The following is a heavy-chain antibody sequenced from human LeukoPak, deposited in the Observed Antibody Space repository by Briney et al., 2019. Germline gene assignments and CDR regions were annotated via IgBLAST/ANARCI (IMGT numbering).Heavy chain of an antibody. Sequence: GGSLRLSCAASGFTFSSYSMNWGCQGPGKGLEWVSSISSSSSDIYYADSVKGRCTISRDNAKNSLYLQMNSLRAEDTAVYYCARDLNMEGYYDSSGYGPDAFDIWGQGTMVTVSS. J-gene: IGHJ3*02. V-gene: IGHV3-21*01. D-gene: IGHD3-22*01. CDR2: ISSSSSDI. CDR3: ARDLNMEGYYDSSGYGPDAFDI. CDR1: GFTFSSYS.